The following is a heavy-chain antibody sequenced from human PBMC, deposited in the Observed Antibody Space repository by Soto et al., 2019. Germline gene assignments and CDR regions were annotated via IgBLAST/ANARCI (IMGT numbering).Heavy chain of an antibody. D-gene: IGHD1-26*01. J-gene: IGHJ1*01. CDR1: GFSLTTSGVG. CDR2: IYWDDDR. CDR3: AHTPVAETGTVVQH. Sequence: ESGPTLVNPTQTLTLTCSFYGFSLTTSGVGVGWIRQPPGKALEWLAVIYWDDDRRYNPSLKRRLTITKAPSENQVILTLTNMDPVDTATYYWAHTPVAETGTVVQHWGQGTLVTVSS. V-gene: IGHV2-5*02.